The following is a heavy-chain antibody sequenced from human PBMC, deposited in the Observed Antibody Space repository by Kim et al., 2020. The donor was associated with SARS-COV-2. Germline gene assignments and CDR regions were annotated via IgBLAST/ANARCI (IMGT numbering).Heavy chain of an antibody. CDR3: ARHGRTGITIFGVVITYY. Sequence: SETLSLTCTVSGGSISSYYWSWIRQPPGKGLEWIGYIYYSGSTYYNPSLKSRVTISVDTSKNQFSLKLSSVTAADTAVYYCARHGRTGITIFGVVITYY. CDR1: GGSISSYY. V-gene: IGHV4-59*08. J-gene: IGHJ6*01. D-gene: IGHD3-3*01. CDR2: IYYSGST.